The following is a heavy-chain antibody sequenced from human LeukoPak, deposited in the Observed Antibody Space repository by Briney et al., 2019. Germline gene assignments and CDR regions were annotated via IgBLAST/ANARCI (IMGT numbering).Heavy chain of an antibody. D-gene: IGHD1-7*01. CDR1: GYSISSGYY. CDR3: ACQTVTTFQN. Sequence: SETLSLTCAVSGYSISSGYYWGWVRQPPGKGREWIGSIYHSGSTYYNSSLKSRVTISVDTSKNQFSLKLSSVTAADTAMYYCACQTVTTFQNWGLGTLVTVSS. V-gene: IGHV4-38-2*01. J-gene: IGHJ4*02. CDR2: IYHSGST.